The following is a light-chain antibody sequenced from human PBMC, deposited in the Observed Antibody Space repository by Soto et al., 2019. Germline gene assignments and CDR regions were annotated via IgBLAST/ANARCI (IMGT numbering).Light chain of an antibody. Sequence: QSVLTQPASVSGSPGQSITISCTGTASDVGAYNYVSWYQHHPDTAPKLMIYEVRNRPSGVSNRFSGSKSVNTASLTISGLQPEDEADYYCGSYATSDTFVFGTGTKVTVL. CDR2: EVR. J-gene: IGLJ1*01. CDR1: ASDVGAYNY. V-gene: IGLV2-14*01. CDR3: GSYATSDTFV.